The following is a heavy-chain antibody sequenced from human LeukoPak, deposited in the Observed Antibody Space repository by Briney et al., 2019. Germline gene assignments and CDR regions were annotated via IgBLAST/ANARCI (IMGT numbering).Heavy chain of an antibody. CDR2: INHSGST. J-gene: IGHJ4*02. CDR3: ARFRSTMVRGVIILYYFDY. CDR1: GGSFSGYY. D-gene: IGHD3-10*01. Sequence: SETLSLTCAVSGGSFSGYYWSWIRQPPGKGLEWIGEINHSGSTNYNPSLKSRVTISVDTSKNQFSLKLSSVTAADTAVYYCARFRSTMVRGVIILYYFDYWGQGNLVTVSS. V-gene: IGHV4-34*01.